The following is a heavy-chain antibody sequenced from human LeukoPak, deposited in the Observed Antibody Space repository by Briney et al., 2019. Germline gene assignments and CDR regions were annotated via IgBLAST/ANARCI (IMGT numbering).Heavy chain of an antibody. Sequence: ASVKLSCKASGYTFTSYSMHWVRQAPGQGLEWMGIINPRGGITTYAQKFQGRVTMTRDMSTSTVYMELNSLRSEDTAVYYCARESRPVYDILRRNGAFDIWGQGTMLTVSS. CDR3: ARESRPVYDILRRNGAFDI. D-gene: IGHD3-9*01. J-gene: IGHJ3*02. CDR1: GYTFTSYS. CDR2: INPRGGIT. V-gene: IGHV1-46*01.